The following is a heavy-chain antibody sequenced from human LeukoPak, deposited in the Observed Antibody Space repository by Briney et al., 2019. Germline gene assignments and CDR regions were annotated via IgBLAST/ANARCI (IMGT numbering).Heavy chain of an antibody. J-gene: IGHJ5*02. CDR3: ARDYGGYNWFDP. Sequence: ASVKVSCKASGYTFTSYYIHWVRQAPGQGLEWMGIINLSGGSTSYAQKFQGRVTMTRDMSTSTVYMELSSPRSEDTAVYFCARDYGGYNWFDPWGQGTLVTVSS. V-gene: IGHV1-46*01. CDR1: GYTFTSYY. CDR2: INLSGGST. D-gene: IGHD4-23*01.